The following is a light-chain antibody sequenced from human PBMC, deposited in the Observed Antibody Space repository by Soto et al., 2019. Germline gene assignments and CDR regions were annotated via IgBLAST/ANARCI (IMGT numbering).Light chain of an antibody. CDR2: KAS. V-gene: IGKV1-5*03. CDR1: QSISSW. Sequence: IHLTQSPSTLSASVVYRVSITCRASQSISSWLAWYQQKPGKAPKLLIYKASSLESGVPSRFSGSGSGTEFTLAISSLQPDDFATYYCQQYNSYRTFGQGTKWIS. CDR3: QQYNSYRT. J-gene: IGKJ1*01.